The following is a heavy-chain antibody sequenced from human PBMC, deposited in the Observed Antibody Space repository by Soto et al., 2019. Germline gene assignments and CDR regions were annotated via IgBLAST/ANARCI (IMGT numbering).Heavy chain of an antibody. CDR3: ARRTVVTASTYWYFDL. CDR1: GFTFNTYA. D-gene: IGHD2-21*02. V-gene: IGHV3-23*01. Sequence: EVQMLESGGGLVQPGGSLRLSCAVSGFTFNTYAMSWVRQAPGKGLEWVSGIDGSGRNTFYADSLKGRFANYRDNSKNTLFLQMNSLGAEDTAVYYWARRTVVTASTYWYFDLWGRGTLVAVSS. J-gene: IGHJ2*01. CDR2: IDGSGRNT.